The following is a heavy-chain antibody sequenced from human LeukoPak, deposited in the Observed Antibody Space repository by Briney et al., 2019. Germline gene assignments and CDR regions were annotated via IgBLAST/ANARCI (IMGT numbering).Heavy chain of an antibody. V-gene: IGHV4-31*03. Sequence: SQTLSLTCTVSGGSISSGGYYWSWIRQHPGKGLEWIGYIYYSGSTYYNPSLKSRVTISVYTSKNQFSLKLSSVTAADTAVYYCARGIQLLFYWFDPWGQGTLVTVSS. D-gene: IGHD2-2*01. J-gene: IGHJ5*02. CDR3: ARGIQLLFYWFDP. CDR2: IYYSGST. CDR1: GGSISSGGYY.